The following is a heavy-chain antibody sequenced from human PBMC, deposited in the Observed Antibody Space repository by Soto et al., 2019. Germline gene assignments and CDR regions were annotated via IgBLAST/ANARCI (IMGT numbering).Heavy chain of an antibody. CDR1: GFTFSSYA. CDR3: ARGIDY. V-gene: IGHV3-64*01. CDR2: ISSNGGST. J-gene: IGHJ4*02. Sequence: QPGGSLRLSCAASGFTFSSYAMHWVRQAPGKGLEYVSAISSNGGSTYYANSVKGRFTISRDNSKNTLYLQMGSLRAEDMAVYYCARGIDYWGQGTLVTVSS.